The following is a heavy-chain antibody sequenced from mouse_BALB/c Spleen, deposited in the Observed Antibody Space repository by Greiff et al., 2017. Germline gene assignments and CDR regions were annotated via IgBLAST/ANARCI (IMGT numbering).Heavy chain of an antibody. CDR2: ISSGGGST. Sequence: EVMLVESGGGLVKPGGSLKLSCAASGFAFSSYDMSWVRQTPEKRLEWVAYISSGGGSTYYPDTVKGRFTISRDNAKNTLYLQMSSLKSEDTAMYYCARQNYYRRFAYWGQGTLVTVSA. V-gene: IGHV5-12-1*01. CDR3: ARQNYYRRFAY. J-gene: IGHJ3*01. CDR1: GFAFSSYD. D-gene: IGHD1-1*01.